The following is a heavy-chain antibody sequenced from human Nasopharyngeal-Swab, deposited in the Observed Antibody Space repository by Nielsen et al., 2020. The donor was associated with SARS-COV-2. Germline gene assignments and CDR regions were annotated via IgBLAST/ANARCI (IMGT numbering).Heavy chain of an antibody. V-gene: IGHV4-34*01. CDR2: INHSDRT. CDR1: GGSFNEYY. Sequence: SETLSLTCGVSGGSFNEYYWSWIRQSPDKGLEWIGEINHSDRTIYNPSLKSRLPISVDTSKSQFYLELRSVTATDTAVYYCARSTWIPLDSWGPGTLVTVSS. D-gene: IGHD5-12*01. CDR3: ARSTWIPLDS. J-gene: IGHJ4*02.